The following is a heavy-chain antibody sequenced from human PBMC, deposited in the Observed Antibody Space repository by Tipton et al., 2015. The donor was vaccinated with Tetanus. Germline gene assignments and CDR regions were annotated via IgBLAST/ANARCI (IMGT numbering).Heavy chain of an antibody. V-gene: IGHV4-34*01. CDR2: INQRGGN. CDR3: ARPVKQWLVPVDS. Sequence: TLSLTCTVSGGSSSSFYWSWIRQAPGKGLEWIGEINQRGGNSYNPSLKGRVSISVDTSKNQFSLKLTSVTAADTAVYYCARPVKQWLVPVDSWGQGTLVTVSS. D-gene: IGHD6-19*01. J-gene: IGHJ4*02. CDR1: GGSSSSFY.